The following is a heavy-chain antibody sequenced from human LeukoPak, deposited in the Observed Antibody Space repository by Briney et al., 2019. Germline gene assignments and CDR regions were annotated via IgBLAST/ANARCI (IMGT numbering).Heavy chain of an antibody. V-gene: IGHV3-33*01. J-gene: IGHJ3*02. CDR3: ARDLWGWSDSDAFDI. D-gene: IGHD6-19*01. CDR2: MWDDGTNE. CDR1: GFNFGIYG. Sequence: GGSLRLSCTASGFNFGIYGMHWVRQAPGKGLEWVAVMWDDGTNEYYVESVKGRLTISRDNSKNTLYLQMNSLRAEDTAVYYCARDLWGWSDSDAFDIWGQGTMVTVSS.